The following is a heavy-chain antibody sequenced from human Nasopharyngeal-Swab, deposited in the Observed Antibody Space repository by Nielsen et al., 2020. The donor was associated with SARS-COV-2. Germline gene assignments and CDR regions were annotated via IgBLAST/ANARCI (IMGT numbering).Heavy chain of an antibody. J-gene: IGHJ6*03. CDR3: ARGARGFLGVVITTYYYYYMDV. CDR2: ISSSSTI. D-gene: IGHD3-3*01. V-gene: IGHV3-69-1*01. Sequence: WIRQPPGKGLEWVSYISSSSTIYYADSVKGRFTISRDNAKNSLYLQMNSLRAEDTAVYYCARGARGFLGVVITTYYYYYMDVWGKGTTVTVSS.